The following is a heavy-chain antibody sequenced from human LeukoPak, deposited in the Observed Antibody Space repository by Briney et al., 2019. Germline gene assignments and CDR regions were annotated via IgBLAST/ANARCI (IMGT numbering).Heavy chain of an antibody. CDR2: IIPIFGTA. Sequence: SVKVSCEASGGTFSSYAISWVRQAPGQGLEWMGGIIPIFGTANYAQKFQGRVTITTDESTSTAYMELSSLRSEDTAVYYCARATTLYYDSSGYYYGYWCQGTLVTVSS. V-gene: IGHV1-69*05. CDR3: ARATTLYYDSSGYYYGY. D-gene: IGHD3-22*01. J-gene: IGHJ4*02. CDR1: GGTFSSYA.